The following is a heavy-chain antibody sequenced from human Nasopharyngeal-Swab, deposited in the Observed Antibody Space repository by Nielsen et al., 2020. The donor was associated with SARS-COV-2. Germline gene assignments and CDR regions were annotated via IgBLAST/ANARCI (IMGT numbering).Heavy chain of an antibody. CDR1: RVLLTTSAMC. CDR2: IDWDDDK. V-gene: IGHV2-70*01. J-gene: IGHJ3*02. D-gene: IGHD3-22*01. Sequence: SGPPVAKPTHILTLTYSFSRVLLTTSAMCGTWMRQPPGKALEWHVLIDWDDDKHYSTSLNTRLTISKDTSKNQVDLTMTNMDPVDTATYYWDRIRLRGYYDSGGGGALGYDAFDIWGQGTMVTVSS. CDR3: DRIRLRGYYDSGGGGALGYDAFDI.